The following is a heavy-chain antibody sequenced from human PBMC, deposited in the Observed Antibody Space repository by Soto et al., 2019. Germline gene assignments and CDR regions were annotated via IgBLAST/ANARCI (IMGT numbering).Heavy chain of an antibody. J-gene: IGHJ4*02. CDR3: PRIRPSGLYFDY. Sequence: QVTLKESGPVLVKPTETLTLTCTVSGFSLSNARMGVSWIRQPPGKALEWLAHIFSNDEKSYRTSLKSRLTISKDTSKSQVVLTMTNMDPVDTATYYCPRIRPSGLYFDYWGQGTLVTVSS. V-gene: IGHV2-26*01. CDR2: IFSNDEK. CDR1: GFSLSNARMG.